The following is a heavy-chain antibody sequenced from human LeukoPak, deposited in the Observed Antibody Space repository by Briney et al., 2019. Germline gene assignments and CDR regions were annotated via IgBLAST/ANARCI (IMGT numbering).Heavy chain of an antibody. D-gene: IGHD2-2*01. CDR1: GFTFSSYA. J-gene: IGHJ3*02. CDR2: ISGSGGNT. V-gene: IGHV3-23*01. Sequence: QPGGSLRLSCAASGFTFSSYAMSWVRQAPGKGLEWVSGISGSGGNTYYADSVKGRFTFSRDNSKNTLYLQMNSLRAEDTAVYYCAKHAGKLKSFDIWGQGTMVTVSS. CDR3: AKHAGKLKSFDI.